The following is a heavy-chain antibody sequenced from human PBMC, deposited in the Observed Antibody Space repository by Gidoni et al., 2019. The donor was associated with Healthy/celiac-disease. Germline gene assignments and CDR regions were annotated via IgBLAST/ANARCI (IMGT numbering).Heavy chain of an antibody. CDR2: RAYDGSNK. D-gene: IGHD3-10*01. Sequence: QVQLLVSGGGLVAPGLSLILSCASSGFPFSSYAMHWVRQAPGKGLEWVAVRAYDGSNKYYADSVKGRLTISRDNSKNTLYLQRNSLRAEDTAVYYCARSAGMGGAFDIWGQGTMVTVSS. V-gene: IGHV3-30-3*01. CDR3: ARSAGMGGAFDI. J-gene: IGHJ3*02. CDR1: GFPFSSYA.